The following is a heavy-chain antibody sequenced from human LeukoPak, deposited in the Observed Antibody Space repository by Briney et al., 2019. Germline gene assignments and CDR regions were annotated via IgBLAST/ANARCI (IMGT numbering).Heavy chain of an antibody. CDR1: GYTFTSYD. Sequence: GASVKFSCTASGYTFTSYDVNWVRQATGQGLEWMGWMNPNSGTTGYAQKFQGRVTMTRNTSISTAYMELSSLRSEDTAVYYCARGGAYSSSSAAYCFDYWGQGTLVTVSS. V-gene: IGHV1-8*01. D-gene: IGHD6-6*01. J-gene: IGHJ4*02. CDR3: ARGGAYSSSSAAYCFDY. CDR2: MNPNSGTT.